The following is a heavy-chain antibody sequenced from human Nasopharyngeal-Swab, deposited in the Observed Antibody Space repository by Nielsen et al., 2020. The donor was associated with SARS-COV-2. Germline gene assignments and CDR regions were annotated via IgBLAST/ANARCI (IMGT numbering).Heavy chain of an antibody. Sequence: GESLKISCKASGYFFNPYWIGWVRQMPGKGLEWMGIIFPDDSDTRYSPSFQGQVTISVDASTTTAYLQWSSLKASDTAMYYCARTEYGSGTNFDYWGQGTLVTVSS. CDR2: IFPDDSDT. V-gene: IGHV5-51*01. J-gene: IGHJ4*02. CDR1: GYFFNPYW. D-gene: IGHD3-10*01. CDR3: ARTEYGSGTNFDY.